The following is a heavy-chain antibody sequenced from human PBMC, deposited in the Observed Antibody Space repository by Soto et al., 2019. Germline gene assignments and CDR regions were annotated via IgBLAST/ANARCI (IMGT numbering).Heavy chain of an antibody. CDR3: ASGREDYISGSYRSSCDY. CDR2: INHSGST. CDR1: GGCFSGDY. D-gene: IGHD3-16*02. V-gene: IGHV4-34*01. Sequence: PSETLSLTCAVYGGCFSGDYWRWIRQSPGKGQEWIGEINHSGSTNYTPSLKSRVTISVDTSKHQFSLQLSSVTAADTAVYYCASGREDYISGSYRSSCDYWRQGPLVTVPQ. J-gene: IGHJ4*02.